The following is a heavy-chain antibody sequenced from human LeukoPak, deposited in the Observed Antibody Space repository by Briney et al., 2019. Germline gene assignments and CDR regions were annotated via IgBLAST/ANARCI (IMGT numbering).Heavy chain of an antibody. J-gene: IGHJ6*02. Sequence: PGGSLRLSCAASGFTFSSYGMHWVRQAPGKGLEWVAVISYDGSNKYYADSVKGRFTISRDNSKNTLYLQMNSLRAEDTAVYYCAKAREDSMDVWGQGTTVTVSS. V-gene: IGHV3-30*18. CDR1: GFTFSSYG. CDR2: ISYDGSNK. CDR3: AKAREDSMDV.